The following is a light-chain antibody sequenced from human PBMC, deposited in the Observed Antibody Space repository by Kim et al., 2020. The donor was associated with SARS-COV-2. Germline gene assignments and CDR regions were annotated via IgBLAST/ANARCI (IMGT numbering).Light chain of an antibody. Sequence: VGDRVTITCQASQDISNYLNWYQQKPGKAPKLLIYDASNLETGVPSRFSGSGSGTDFTFTISSLQPEDIATYYCQQYDNLLSVTFGQGTKVDIK. CDR3: QQYDNLLSVT. J-gene: IGKJ1*01. CDR1: QDISNY. CDR2: DAS. V-gene: IGKV1-33*01.